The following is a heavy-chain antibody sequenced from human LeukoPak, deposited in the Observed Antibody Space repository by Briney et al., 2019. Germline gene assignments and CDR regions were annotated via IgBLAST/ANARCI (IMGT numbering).Heavy chain of an antibody. CDR2: ISYDGSNK. D-gene: IGHD1-26*01. CDR1: GFAFSNFA. CDR3: AKDHTVGFDY. J-gene: IGHJ4*02. V-gene: IGHV3-30*18. Sequence: GGSLRLSCAASGFAFSNFAMSWVRQAPGKGLEWVAVISYDGSNKYYADSVKGRFTISRDNSKNTLYLQMVTLRAEDTAVYYCAKDHTVGFDYWGQGTLVTVSS.